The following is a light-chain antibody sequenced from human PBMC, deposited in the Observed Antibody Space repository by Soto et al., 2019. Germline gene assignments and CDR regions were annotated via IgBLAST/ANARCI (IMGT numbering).Light chain of an antibody. J-gene: IGLJ2*01. Sequence: QSALTQPASVSGSPGPSITISCTGTSSDVGAYNYVSWYQQHPGKAPKLMIFEVSDRPSGVSNRFSGSKSGNTASLTISGLQAEDEADYYCSSYTSSNTLVFGGGTKLIVL. CDR1: SSDVGAYNY. CDR2: EVS. V-gene: IGLV2-14*01. CDR3: SSYTSSNTLV.